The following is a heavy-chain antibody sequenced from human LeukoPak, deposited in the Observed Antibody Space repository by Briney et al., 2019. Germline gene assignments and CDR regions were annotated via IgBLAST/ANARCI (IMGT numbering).Heavy chain of an antibody. CDR3: ARDGVAARSY. V-gene: IGHV3-21*01. D-gene: IGHD6-6*01. J-gene: IGHJ4*02. Sequence: PGGSLRLSCAASGFTFSSYAMSWVRQAPGKGLEWVSSISSSSSYIYYADSVKGRFTISRDNAKNSPYLQMNSLRAEDTAVYYCARDGVAARSYWGQGTLVTVSS. CDR2: ISSSSSYI. CDR1: GFTFSSYA.